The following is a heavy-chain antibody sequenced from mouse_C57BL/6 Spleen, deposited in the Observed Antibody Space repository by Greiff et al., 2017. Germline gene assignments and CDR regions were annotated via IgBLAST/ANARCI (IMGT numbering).Heavy chain of an antibody. V-gene: IGHV1-81*01. CDR2: IYPRSGNT. Sequence: QVQLQQSGAELARPGASVKLSCKASGYTFTSYGISWVKQRTGQGLEWIGEIYPRSGNTYYNEKFKGKATLTADKSSSTAYMELRSLTSEDSAVYFCARSFITTVVAHCGYWGKGTTLTVSS. D-gene: IGHD1-1*01. CDR3: ARSFITTVVAHCGY. CDR1: GYTFTSYG. J-gene: IGHJ2*01.